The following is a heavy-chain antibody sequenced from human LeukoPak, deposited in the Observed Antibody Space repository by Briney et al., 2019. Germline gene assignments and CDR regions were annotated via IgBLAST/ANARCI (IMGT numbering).Heavy chain of an antibody. V-gene: IGHV1-2*06. Sequence: ASVKVSCKASGYTFTGYYMHWVRQAPGQGLEWMGRINPNSGGTNYAQKFQGRVTMTRDTSISTAYMELSSLRSEDTAVYYCARVNRWLQSDWGQGTLVTVSS. CDR3: ARVNRWLQSD. CDR1: GYTFTGYY. J-gene: IGHJ4*02. CDR2: INPNSGGT. D-gene: IGHD5-24*01.